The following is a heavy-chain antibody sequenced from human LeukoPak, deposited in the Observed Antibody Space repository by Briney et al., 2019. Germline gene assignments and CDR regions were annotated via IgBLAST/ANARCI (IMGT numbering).Heavy chain of an antibody. V-gene: IGHV4-59*01. J-gene: IGHJ4*02. D-gene: IGHD3-10*01. Sequence: SETLSLTCTVSGGSISSYYWSWIRQPPGKGLEWIGYIYYSGSTNYNPSLKSRVTISVDTSKNQFSLKLSSVTAADTAVYYCARGSYYYGSGSFFPHYWGQGTLVTVSS. CDR1: GGSISSYY. CDR3: ARGSYYYGSGSFFPHY. CDR2: IYYSGST.